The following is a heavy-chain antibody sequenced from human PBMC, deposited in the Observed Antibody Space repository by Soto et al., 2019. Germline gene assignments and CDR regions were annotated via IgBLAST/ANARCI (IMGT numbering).Heavy chain of an antibody. J-gene: IGHJ6*03. CDR2: IYYSGST. Sequence: SETLSLTCTVSGGSISSSSYYWGWIRQPPGKGLEWIGIIYYSGSTYYNPSLRSRVTISVDTSKNQFSLKLGSVTAADTAVYYCARFYGDYYYYMDVWGKGTTVTVSS. CDR1: GGSISSSSYY. CDR3: ARFYGDYYYYMDV. V-gene: IGHV4-39*01. D-gene: IGHD4-17*01.